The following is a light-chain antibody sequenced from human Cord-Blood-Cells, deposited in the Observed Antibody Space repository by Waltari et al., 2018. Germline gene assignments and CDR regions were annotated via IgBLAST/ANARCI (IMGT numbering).Light chain of an antibody. CDR1: SSDVGGYNY. CDR3: SSYTSSSTYV. J-gene: IGLJ1*01. V-gene: IGLV2-14*01. Sequence: QSALTQPASVSGSPGQSITIPCTGTSSDVGGYNYVSWYQQHPGQAPKLMIYDVSNRPSGVSNRCAGSKSGNTASRTISGLQAEDEADYYGSSYTSSSTYVCGTGTKVTVL. CDR2: DVS.